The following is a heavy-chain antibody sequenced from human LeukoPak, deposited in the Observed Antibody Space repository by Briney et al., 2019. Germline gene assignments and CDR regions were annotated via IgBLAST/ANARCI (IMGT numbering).Heavy chain of an antibody. V-gene: IGHV3-23*01. CDR1: GFNFSSYA. J-gene: IGHJ5*02. D-gene: IGHD5-24*01. CDR3: AKDRAEMATISAFDP. CDR2: ISGSGGST. Sequence: GGSLRLSCAASGFNFSSYAMSWVRQAPGKGLEWVSGISGSGGSTYYADSVKGRFTISRDNSKNTLYLQMNSLRAEDTAVYYCAKDRAEMATISAFDPWGQGTLVTVSS.